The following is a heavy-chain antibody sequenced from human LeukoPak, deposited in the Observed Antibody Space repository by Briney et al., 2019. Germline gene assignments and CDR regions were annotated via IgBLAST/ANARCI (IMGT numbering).Heavy chain of an antibody. CDR3: ARPLMYYYGSETYFWFDP. V-gene: IGHV3-30*02. J-gene: IGHJ5*02. Sequence: GSLTLSCAASGFTFRTNGMHWVRQAPGKGLEWVAFIRDDASDKYYADSVKGRFTISRDNAKNSLSLQMNNLRAEDTAIYYCARPLMYYYGSETYFWFDPWGQGTLVTVSS. D-gene: IGHD3-10*01. CDR1: GFTFRTNG. CDR2: IRDDASDK.